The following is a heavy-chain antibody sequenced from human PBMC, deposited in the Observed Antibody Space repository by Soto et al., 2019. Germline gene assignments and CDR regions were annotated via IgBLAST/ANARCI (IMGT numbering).Heavy chain of an antibody. J-gene: IGHJ3*02. CDR2: INTKTGGT. CDR1: GYIFTGYY. Sequence: ASVNVSCKSSGYIFTGYYIQWVRQAPGQGLEWMGWINTKTGGTKYAQKFQGRVTMTRDTSINTAYMEVSRLRSDDTAVYYCATDKVAFDMWGQGTMVTVSS. V-gene: IGHV1-2*02. D-gene: IGHD3-9*01. CDR3: ATDKVAFDM.